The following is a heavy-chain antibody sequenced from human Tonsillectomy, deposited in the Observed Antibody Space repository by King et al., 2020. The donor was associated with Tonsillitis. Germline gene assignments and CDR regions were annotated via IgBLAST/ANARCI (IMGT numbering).Heavy chain of an antibody. Sequence: VQLQQWGAGLLKPSETLSLTCAVYGGSFSGYYWSWIRQPPGKGLEWIGEINHSGSTNYNPSLKSRVTISVDTSKNQFSLKLSSVTAADTAVYYCARFRVASLYYYYMDVWGKGTTVTVSS. CDR2: INHSGST. V-gene: IGHV4-34*01. D-gene: IGHD2-15*01. CDR1: GGSFSGYY. CDR3: ARFRVASLYYYYMDV. J-gene: IGHJ6*03.